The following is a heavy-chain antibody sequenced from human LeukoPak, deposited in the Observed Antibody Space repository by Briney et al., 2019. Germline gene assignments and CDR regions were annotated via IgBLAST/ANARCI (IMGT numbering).Heavy chain of an antibody. CDR2: INHSGST. D-gene: IGHD6-6*01. J-gene: IGHJ4*02. Sequence: SETLSLTCAVYGGSFSGYYWSWIRQPPGKGLEWIGEINHSGSTNYNPSLKSRVTISVGTSKNQFSLKLSSVTAADTAVYYCASPPAKAVAARSLFYWGQGTLVTVSS. CDR1: GGSFSGYY. V-gene: IGHV4-34*01. CDR3: ASPPAKAVAARSLFY.